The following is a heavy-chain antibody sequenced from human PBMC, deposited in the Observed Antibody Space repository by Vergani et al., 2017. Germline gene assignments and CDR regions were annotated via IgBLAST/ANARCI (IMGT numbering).Heavy chain of an antibody. D-gene: IGHD3-10*01. Sequence: QVQLQESGPGLVKPSQTLSLTCTVSGGSISSGDYYWSWIRQPPGKGLEWIGYIYYSGSTYYNPSLKSRVTISVDTSKNQFSLKLSSVTAADTAVYYCAIEKRFGELSNWFDPWGQGTLVTVSS. CDR2: IYYSGST. CDR3: AIEKRFGELSNWFDP. V-gene: IGHV4-30-4*08. J-gene: IGHJ5*02. CDR1: GGSISSGDYY.